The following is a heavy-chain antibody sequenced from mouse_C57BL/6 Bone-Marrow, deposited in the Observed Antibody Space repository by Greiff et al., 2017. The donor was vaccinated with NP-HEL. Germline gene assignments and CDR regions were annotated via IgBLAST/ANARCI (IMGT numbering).Heavy chain of an antibody. D-gene: IGHD3-2*02. CDR1: GYTFTSYW. V-gene: IGHV1-64*01. Sequence: QVQLQQPGAELVKPGASVKLSCKASGYTFTSYWMHWVKQRPGQGLEWIGMIHPNSGSTNYNEKFKSKATLTVDKSSSTAYMQLSGLTSEDSAVYYCARRAAAQAKRGYYYAMDYWGQGTSVTVSS. CDR3: ARRAAAQAKRGYYYAMDY. CDR2: IHPNSGST. J-gene: IGHJ4*01.